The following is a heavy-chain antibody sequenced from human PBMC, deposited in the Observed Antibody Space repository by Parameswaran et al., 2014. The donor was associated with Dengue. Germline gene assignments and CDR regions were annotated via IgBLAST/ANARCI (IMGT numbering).Heavy chain of an antibody. D-gene: IGHD3-10*01. V-gene: IGHV3-7*01. Sequence: VRQAPGKGLEWVANIKQDGSEKYYVDSVKGRFTISRDNAKNSLYLQMNSLRAEDTAVYYCARNAGFGELAPLDYYYGMDVWGQGTTVTVSS. CDR3: ARNAGFGELAPLDYYYGMDV. CDR2: IKQDGSEK. J-gene: IGHJ6*02.